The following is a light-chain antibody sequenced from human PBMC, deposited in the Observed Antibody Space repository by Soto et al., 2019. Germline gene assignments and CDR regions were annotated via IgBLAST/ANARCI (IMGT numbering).Light chain of an antibody. Sequence: QSALTQPPSASGSPGQSVTISCTGASSDVGGYNFVSWYQHHPGKAPRLMIYDVTQRPSGVPDRFSGSKSGNTASLNVSGLQVDDEAYYYCSSYAGSSIPVAFGGGNQLTVL. CDR1: SSDVGGYNF. J-gene: IGLJ2*01. V-gene: IGLV2-8*01. CDR2: DVT. CDR3: SSYAGSSIPVA.